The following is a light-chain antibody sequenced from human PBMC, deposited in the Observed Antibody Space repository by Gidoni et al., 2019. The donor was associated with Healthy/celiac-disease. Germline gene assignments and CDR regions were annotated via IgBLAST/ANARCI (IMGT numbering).Light chain of an antibody. V-gene: IGKV1-39*01. CDR1: QSISSY. Sequence: DIQMTQSPSSLSASVGDRVTITCRASQSISSYLNWYQQKPGKAPKLLIYAASSLQSGVPSRFSGSGYGTDFTLTMSSLQHEDFATYYCQQSYSTPLWTFGQGTKVEIK. CDR2: AAS. J-gene: IGKJ1*01. CDR3: QQSYSTPLWT.